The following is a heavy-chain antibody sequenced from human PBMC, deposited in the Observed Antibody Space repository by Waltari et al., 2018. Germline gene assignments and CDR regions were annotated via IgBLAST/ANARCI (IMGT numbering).Heavy chain of an antibody. V-gene: IGHV3-74*01. Sequence: EVQLVESGGGLVQPGGSLRLSCAASGFTFRNYRMTRVRQAPGKGLVWVSRINTDGITTAYADSVRGRFTISRDNAKNMLYLQMNSLRAEDTAVYYCAIPGQISLRQHLEGDYWSQGTLVTVSS. CDR1: GFTFRNYR. CDR2: INTDGITT. CDR3: AIPGQISLRQHLEGDY. D-gene: IGHD3-3*01. J-gene: IGHJ4*02.